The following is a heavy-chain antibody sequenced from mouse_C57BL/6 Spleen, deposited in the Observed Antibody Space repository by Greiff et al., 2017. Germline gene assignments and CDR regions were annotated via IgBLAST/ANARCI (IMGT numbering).Heavy chain of an antibody. V-gene: IGHV1-81*01. CDR2: IYPRSGNT. J-gene: IGHJ4*01. CDR3: ARHGSSYKAMDY. D-gene: IGHD1-1*01. CDR1: GYTFTSYG. Sequence: QVQLQQPGAELARPGASVKLSCKASGYTFTSYGISWVKQRTGQGLEWIGEIYPRSGNTYYNEKFKGKATLTADKSSSTAYMELRSLTSEDSAVYFCARHGSSYKAMDYWGQGTSVTVSS.